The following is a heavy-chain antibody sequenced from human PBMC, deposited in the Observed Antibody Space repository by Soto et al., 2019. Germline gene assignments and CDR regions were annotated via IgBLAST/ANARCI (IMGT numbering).Heavy chain of an antibody. CDR3: ARQGLRLGIEVYYYYGMDV. V-gene: IGHV4-39*01. CDR1: GGSISSSSYD. J-gene: IGHJ6*02. D-gene: IGHD7-27*01. CDR2: IYYSGST. Sequence: PAETLALTCTVSGGSISSSSYDWGWIRQPPGKGLEWIGSIYYSGSTYYNPSLKSRVTISVDTSKNQFSLKLSSVTAADTAVYYCARQGLRLGIEVYYYYGMDVWGQGTTVTVSS.